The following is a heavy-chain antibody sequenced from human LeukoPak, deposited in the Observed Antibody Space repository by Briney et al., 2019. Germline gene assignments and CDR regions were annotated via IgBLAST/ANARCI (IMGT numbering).Heavy chain of an antibody. CDR1: GFTFSSYG. CDR3: AKDQGYSSAWYSRDGFDM. D-gene: IGHD6-19*01. Sequence: PGGSLRLSCAASGFTFSSYGMSWVRQAPGKGLEWVSAISNSGDSTFYADSVKGRFTISRDNSQNTLYVQMNSLRAEDTAVYYCAKDQGYSSAWYSRDGFDMWGQGTMVTVSS. CDR2: ISNSGDST. V-gene: IGHV3-23*01. J-gene: IGHJ3*02.